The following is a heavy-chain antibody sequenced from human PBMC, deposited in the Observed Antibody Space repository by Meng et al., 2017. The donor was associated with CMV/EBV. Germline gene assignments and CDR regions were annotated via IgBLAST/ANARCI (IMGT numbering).Heavy chain of an antibody. Sequence: QVQLVQFGGEVKKPGSSVKVSCKASGGTFSSYAISRVRQAPGQGLEWMGGIIPIFGTANYAQKFQGRVTITADESTSTAYMELSSLRSEDTAVYYCARMPRDGYNYIDYWGQGTLVTVSS. CDR3: ARMPRDGYNYIDY. D-gene: IGHD5-24*01. CDR2: IIPIFGTA. CDR1: GGTFSSYA. V-gene: IGHV1-69*12. J-gene: IGHJ4*02.